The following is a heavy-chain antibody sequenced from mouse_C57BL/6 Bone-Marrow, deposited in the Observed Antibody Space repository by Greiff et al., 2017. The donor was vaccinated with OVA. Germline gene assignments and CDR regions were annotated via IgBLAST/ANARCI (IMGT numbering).Heavy chain of an antibody. J-gene: IGHJ3*01. Sequence: VQVVESGAELARPGASVKLSCKASGYTFTSYGISWVKQRTGQGLEWIGEIYPRSGNTYYNEKFKGKATLTADKSSSTAYMELRSLTSEDSAVYFCARELGRRIAYWGQGTLVTVSA. CDR2: IYPRSGNT. CDR3: ARELGRRIAY. D-gene: IGHD4-1*01. CDR1: GYTFTSYG. V-gene: IGHV1-81*01.